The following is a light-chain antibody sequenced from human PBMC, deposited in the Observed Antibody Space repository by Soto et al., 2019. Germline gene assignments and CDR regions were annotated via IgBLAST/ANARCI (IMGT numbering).Light chain of an antibody. J-gene: IGKJ1*01. CDR2: GAS. CDR3: QHYNSYSEA. Sequence: EIILTQSPATLSLSPGERATLSCRASQTVSSNYLAWCQQRPGQAPRLLIYGASSRATGSPDRFTGSGSGTDFTLTISSLQPDDFATYYCQHYNSYSEAFGQGTKVDIK. CDR1: QTVSSNY. V-gene: IGKV3-20*01.